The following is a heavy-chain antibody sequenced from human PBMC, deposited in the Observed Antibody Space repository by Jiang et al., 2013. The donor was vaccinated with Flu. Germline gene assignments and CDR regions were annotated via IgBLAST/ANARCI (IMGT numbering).Heavy chain of an antibody. V-gene: IGHV3-11*01. Sequence: GGGLVKPGGSLRLSCAASGFTFSDYYMSWIRQAPGKGLEWVSYISSSGSTIYYADSVKGRFTISRDNAKNSLYLQMNSLRAEDTAVYYCATRGLYDFWSGSPPFMDVWGKGTTVTVSS. CDR2: ISSSGSTI. D-gene: IGHD3-3*01. J-gene: IGHJ6*03. CDR3: ATRGLYDFWSGSPPFMDV. CDR1: GFTFSDYY.